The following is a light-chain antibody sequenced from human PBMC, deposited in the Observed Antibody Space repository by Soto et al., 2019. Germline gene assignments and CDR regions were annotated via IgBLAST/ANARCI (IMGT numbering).Light chain of an antibody. CDR1: SFNIGTYN. Sequence: QSVLTQPPSASGTPGQRVTISCSGSSFNIGTYNVNWYQQLPGTAPKLLVYSNDQRPSGVPDRFSGSKSGTSASLAISGLQSEDEADYYCAAWDDSLNSYVFGIGTKVTVL. V-gene: IGLV1-44*01. J-gene: IGLJ1*01. CDR2: SND. CDR3: AAWDDSLNSYV.